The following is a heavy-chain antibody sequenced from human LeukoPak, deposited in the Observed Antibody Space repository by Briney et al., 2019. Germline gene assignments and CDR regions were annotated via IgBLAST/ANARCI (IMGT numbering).Heavy chain of an antibody. CDR3: ARIGIFEYGGRGFDY. Sequence: PSETLSLTCTVSGGSISSGGYYWSWIRQPPGKGLEWIGYIYHSGSTYYNPSLKSRVTISVARSKNQFSLKLSSVTAADTAVYYCARIGIFEYGGRGFDYWGQGTLVTVSS. D-gene: IGHD4-17*01. J-gene: IGHJ4*02. CDR1: GGSISSGGYY. CDR2: IYHSGST. V-gene: IGHV4-30-2*01.